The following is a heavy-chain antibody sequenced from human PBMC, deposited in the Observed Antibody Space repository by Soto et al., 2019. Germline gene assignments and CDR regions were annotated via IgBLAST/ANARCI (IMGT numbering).Heavy chain of an antibody. CDR3: AKDNCISTSCYRLYNWFDP. D-gene: IGHD2-2*01. CDR1: GFTFSSYG. V-gene: IGHV3-30*18. J-gene: IGHJ5*02. CDR2: ISHDGSNK. Sequence: QVQLVESGGGVVQPGRSLRLSCAASGFTFSSYGMHWVRQAPGKGLEWVAVISHDGSNKYYGDSVKGRLTISRDNSKNTLYLQMNSLRAEDTAVYYCAKDNCISTSCYRLYNWFDPWGQGTLVTVSS.